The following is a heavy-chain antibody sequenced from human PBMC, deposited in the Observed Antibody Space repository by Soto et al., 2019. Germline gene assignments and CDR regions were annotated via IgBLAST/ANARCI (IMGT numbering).Heavy chain of an antibody. J-gene: IGHJ6*02. CDR3: ATAAATVTEYHYGMDV. D-gene: IGHD4-17*01. CDR2: INPNSGGT. Sequence: ASVKVSCKASGYTFTGYYMHWVRQAPGQGLEWMGWINPNSGGTNYAQKFQGWVTMTRDTSISTAYMELSRLRSEDTAVYYCATAAATVTEYHYGMDVWGQGTTVTVSS. CDR1: GYTFTGYY. V-gene: IGHV1-2*04.